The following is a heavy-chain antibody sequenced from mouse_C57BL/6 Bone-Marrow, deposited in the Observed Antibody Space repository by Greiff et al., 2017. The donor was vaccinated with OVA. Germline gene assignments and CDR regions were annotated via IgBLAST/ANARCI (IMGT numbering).Heavy chain of an antibody. CDR2: ISNGGGST. CDR1: GFTFSDFY. Sequence: EVQLVESGGGLVQPGGSLKLSCAASGFTFSDFYMYWIRQTPEKRLEWVAYISNGGGSTYYPDTVKGRFTISRDNAKNTLYLQMSRLKSDDTAMYYCARLDAMDYWGQGTSGTGSS. J-gene: IGHJ4*01. V-gene: IGHV5-12*01. CDR3: ARLDAMDY.